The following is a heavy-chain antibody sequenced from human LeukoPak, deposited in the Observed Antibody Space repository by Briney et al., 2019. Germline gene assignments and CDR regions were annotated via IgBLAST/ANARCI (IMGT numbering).Heavy chain of an antibody. CDR1: GGSISSYY. J-gene: IGHJ4*02. D-gene: IGHD2-8*02. CDR2: ISDIGSI. Sequence: SETLSLTCTVSGGSISSYYWSWIRQLPGKGLEWIAYISDIGSINYNPSLKSRVTISLDTSKNQFSLKLSSVTAADTAVYYCAGHHPRNTVDFWGQGTLVTVSS. V-gene: IGHV4-59*08. CDR3: AGHHPRNTVDF.